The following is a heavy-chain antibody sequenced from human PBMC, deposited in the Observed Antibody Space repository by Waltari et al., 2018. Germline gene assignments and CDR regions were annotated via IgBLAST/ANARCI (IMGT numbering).Heavy chain of an antibody. CDR1: GFTFSSYS. D-gene: IGHD3-22*01. V-gene: IGHV3-21*01. J-gene: IGHJ4*02. CDR3: ARDRYDSSGYYHFDY. CDR2: ISSSSSYI. Sequence: EVQLVESGGGLVKPGGSLRLSCAASGFTFSSYSMNWVRQAPGKGLEWVSSISSSSSYIYYADSVKGRFTISRDNAKNSLYLQMNSLRAEDTAVYYCARDRYDSSGYYHFDYWGQGTLVTVSS.